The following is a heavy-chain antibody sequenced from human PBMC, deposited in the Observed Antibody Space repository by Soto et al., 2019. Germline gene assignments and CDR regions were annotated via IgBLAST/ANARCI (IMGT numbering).Heavy chain of an antibody. J-gene: IGHJ5*02. D-gene: IGHD3-3*01. CDR2: ISAYNGNT. CDR3: ARDGARYDFWSGYYVYNWFDP. V-gene: IGHV1-18*01. Sequence: QVQLVQSGAEVKKPGASVKVSCKASGYTFTSYGISWVRQAPGQGLEWMGWISAYNGNTNYAQKLQGRVTMTTDTSTSKAYMELRSLRSDDTAVYYCARDGARYDFWSGYYVYNWFDPWGQGTLVTVSS. CDR1: GYTFTSYG.